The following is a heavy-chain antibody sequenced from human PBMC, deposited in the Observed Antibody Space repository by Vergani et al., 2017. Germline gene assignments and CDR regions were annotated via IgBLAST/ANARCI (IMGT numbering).Heavy chain of an antibody. D-gene: IGHD3-10*01. J-gene: IGHJ6*02. CDR2: VSGSGGST. CDR1: GFTFSSYA. CDR3: AKTVVRYYYYYGMDV. Sequence: EVQLLESGGGLVQPGGSLRLSCAASGFTFSSYAMSWVRQAPGKGLEWVSAVSGSGGSTYYADSVKGRFTISRDNSKNTLHLQMNSLRAEDTAVYYCAKTVVRYYYYYGMDVWGQGTTVTVSS. V-gene: IGHV3-23*01.